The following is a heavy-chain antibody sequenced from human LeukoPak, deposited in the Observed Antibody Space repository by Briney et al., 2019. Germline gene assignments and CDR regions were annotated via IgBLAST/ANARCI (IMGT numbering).Heavy chain of an antibody. CDR2: INPNSGGT. D-gene: IGHD4-17*01. CDR3: ARLRRSHFDY. J-gene: IGHJ4*02. V-gene: IGHV1-2*06. CDR1: GYTFAGYY. Sequence: ASVKVSCKASGYTFAGYYMNWVRQAPGQGLEWMGRINPNSGGTNYAQKFQGRVTMTRDTSISTAYMELSRLRSDDTAVYYCARLRRSHFDYWGQGTLVTVSS.